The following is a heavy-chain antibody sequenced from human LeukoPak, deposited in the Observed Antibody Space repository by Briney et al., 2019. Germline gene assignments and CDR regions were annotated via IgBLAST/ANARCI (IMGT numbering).Heavy chain of an antibody. D-gene: IGHD3-10*01. CDR1: GFTFSIYG. J-gene: IGHJ4*02. CDR3: AAGRGNGYGSGPFEY. Sequence: GGSLRLSCAASGFTFSIYGMAWVRQAPGKGLEWVSSISVDGGEANYADSVKGHFTISRDNSKSSVFLQMNSLRADDTAVYYCAAGRGNGYGSGPFEYWGQGTLVTVSS. V-gene: IGHV3-23*01. CDR2: ISVDGGEA.